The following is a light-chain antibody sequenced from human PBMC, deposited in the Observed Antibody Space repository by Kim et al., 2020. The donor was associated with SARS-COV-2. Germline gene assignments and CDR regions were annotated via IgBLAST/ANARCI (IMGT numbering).Light chain of an antibody. J-gene: IGLJ3*02. CDR3: YSRDNSADRLGV. CDR2: NKN. CDR1: SLKKDY. V-gene: IGLV3-19*01. Sequence: LGQTVRMKCQGGSLKKDYGAWYQQKPVQATILLIYNKNNRPSGIPGRFSVSTSEDTASWTITGDQAEDEADYYCYSRDNSADRLGVLGGGTQLTVL.